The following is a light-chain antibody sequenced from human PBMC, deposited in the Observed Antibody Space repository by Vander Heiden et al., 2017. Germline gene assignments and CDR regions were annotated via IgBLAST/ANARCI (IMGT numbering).Light chain of an antibody. CDR2: AAS. CDR1: QGISSY. CDR3: QQLYSYPRT. J-gene: IGKJ1*01. Sequence: DIQLTQSPSFLSASVGDRVTITCRASQGISSYLAWYQQKPGKAPKLLIYAASTLQSGVPSRFSGSGSGTEFTLTISSLQPEDFATYYCQQLYSYPRTFGQRTKVEIK. V-gene: IGKV1-9*01.